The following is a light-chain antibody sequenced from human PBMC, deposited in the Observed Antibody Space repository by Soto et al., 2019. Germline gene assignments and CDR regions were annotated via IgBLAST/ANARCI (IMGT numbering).Light chain of an antibody. CDR3: MQGTHWPWT. CDR2: QVS. J-gene: IGKJ1*01. Sequence: DAVLTQSPLSLPVTLGQPAAISCRSSQSLVYSNGNAYLIWFQQRPGQSPRRLIYQVSTRDAGVPDRFSGSGAGTYFTLTISRGEAEDVGLYYCMQGTHWPWTFGQGTKVEIK. CDR1: QSLVYSNGNAY. V-gene: IGKV2-30*01.